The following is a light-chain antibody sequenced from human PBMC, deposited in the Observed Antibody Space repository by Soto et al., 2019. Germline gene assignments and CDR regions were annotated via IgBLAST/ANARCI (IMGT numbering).Light chain of an antibody. Sequence: EIVLTQSPGTLSLSPGERATLSCRASQRVSSAYFAWYQQKPGQVPRLLMYGASSRATGTRDRFSSSGSGTDFTLTISRLEPEDVAVYYCQQYELWGTFVPCTKVDIK. CDR3: QQYELWGT. CDR1: QRVSSAY. V-gene: IGKV3-20*01. J-gene: IGKJ3*01. CDR2: GAS.